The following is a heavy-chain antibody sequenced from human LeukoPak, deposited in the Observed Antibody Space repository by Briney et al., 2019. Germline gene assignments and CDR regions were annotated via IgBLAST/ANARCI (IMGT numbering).Heavy chain of an antibody. CDR2: ITGTSGIT. J-gene: IGHJ4*02. V-gene: IGHV3-23*01. D-gene: IGHD6-19*01. Sequence: GGSLRLSCAAPGFTFSSYAMSRVRQAPGKGLEWVSTITGTSGITYYADSVKGRFTISRDNSKITLYLQMNSLRAEDKAVYYCAKRSVAGKKAFDYWGQGTLVTVSS. CDR1: GFTFSSYA. CDR3: AKRSVAGKKAFDY.